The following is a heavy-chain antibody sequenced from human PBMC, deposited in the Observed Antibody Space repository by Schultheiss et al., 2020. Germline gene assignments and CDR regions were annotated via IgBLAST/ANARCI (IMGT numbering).Heavy chain of an antibody. Sequence: GGSLRLSCAASGFTFDNYAMNWVRQAPGKGLEWVSTISASGASTYYADSVKGRFTISRDNSKHTLSLQMNSLRAEDTAVYYCAKAMTPKYYFDYWGQGSLVTVSS. CDR2: ISASGAST. D-gene: IGHD2-15*01. V-gene: IGHV3-23*01. J-gene: IGHJ4*02. CDR3: AKAMTPKYYFDY. CDR1: GFTFDNYA.